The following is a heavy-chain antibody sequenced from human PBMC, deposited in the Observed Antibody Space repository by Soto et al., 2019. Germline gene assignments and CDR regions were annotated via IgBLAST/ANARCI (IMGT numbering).Heavy chain of an antibody. CDR2: IYYSGST. D-gene: IGHD2-15*01. CDR1: SGSICSWSCY. V-gene: IGHV4-39*01. J-gene: IGHJ4*02. Sequence: LELMSLNCTVSSGSICSWSCYWGWNHQPPGKGLEWIGSIYYSGSTYYNTSLKSRVNKSVDTSKNPFSLKLSSVTAADTAVYYCARHTPAISISDHWGQGTLVTVSS. CDR3: ARHTPAISISDH.